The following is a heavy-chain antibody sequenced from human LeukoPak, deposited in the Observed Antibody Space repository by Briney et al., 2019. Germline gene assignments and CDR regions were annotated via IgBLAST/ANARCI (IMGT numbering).Heavy chain of an antibody. CDR2: IYYSGST. CDR1: GGSISSSSYY. D-gene: IGHD3-3*01. V-gene: IGHV4-39*07. J-gene: IGHJ6*03. Sequence: PSETLSLTCTVSGGSISSSSYYWGWIRQPPGKGLEWIGSIYYSGSTYYNPSLKSRVTISVDTSKNQFSLKLSSVTAADTAVYYCARVKLEIRGVVINSRNDYYYYYYMDVWGKGTTVTVSS. CDR3: ARVKLEIRGVVINSRNDYYYYYYMDV.